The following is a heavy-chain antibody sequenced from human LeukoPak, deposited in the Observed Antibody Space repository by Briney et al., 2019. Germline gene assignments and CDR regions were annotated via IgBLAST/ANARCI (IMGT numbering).Heavy chain of an antibody. CDR3: ARPLRSYDSSGYQHYFDY. J-gene: IGHJ4*02. CDR2: ITTYNGDT. Sequence: ASVKVSCKASGYTFTNYGITWVRQAPGQGLEWMGRITTYNGDTTYAQKFQGRVTITTDTSTSTAYMDLKSLRSDDTAVYYCARPLRSYDSSGYQHYFDYWGQGALVTVSS. V-gene: IGHV1-18*01. D-gene: IGHD3-22*01. CDR1: GYTFTNYG.